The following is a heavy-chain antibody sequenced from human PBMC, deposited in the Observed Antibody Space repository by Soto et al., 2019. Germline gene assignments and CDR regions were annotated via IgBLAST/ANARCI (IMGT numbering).Heavy chain of an antibody. CDR1: GYSFTSYW. Sequence: LGESLKISCKGSGYSFTSYWISWVRQMPGKGLEWMGRIDPSDSYTNYSPSFQGHVTISADKSISTAYLQWSSLKASDTAMYYCARRQLLNPASGMDVWGQGTTVTVYS. V-gene: IGHV5-10-1*01. CDR3: ARRQLLNPASGMDV. D-gene: IGHD2-2*02. J-gene: IGHJ6*02. CDR2: IDPSDSYT.